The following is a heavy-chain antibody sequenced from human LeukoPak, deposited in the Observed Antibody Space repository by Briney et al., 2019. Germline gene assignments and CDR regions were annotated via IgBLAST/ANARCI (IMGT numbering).Heavy chain of an antibody. V-gene: IGHV3-23*01. D-gene: IGHD3/OR15-3a*01. Sequence: PGGSLRLSCAASGFTFSSYAMSWVRQAPGKGLEWVSAISGSGGSIYYADSVKGRFTISRGNSKNTLYLQMNSLRAYDSAVYYCTPRYAHDFWGQGTLVTVSS. CDR2: ISGSGGSI. CDR3: TPRYAHDF. J-gene: IGHJ4*02. CDR1: GFTFSSYA.